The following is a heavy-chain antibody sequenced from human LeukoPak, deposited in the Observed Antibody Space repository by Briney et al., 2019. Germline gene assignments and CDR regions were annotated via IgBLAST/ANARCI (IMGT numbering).Heavy chain of an antibody. D-gene: IGHD6-19*01. CDR2: INHSGST. J-gene: IGHJ4*02. CDR3: ARATGIAVAGTAGVFDY. Sequence: SETLSLTCAVYGGSFSGYYWSWIRQPPGKGLEWIGEINHSGSTNYNPSLKSRVTISVDTSKNQFSLKLSSVTAADTAVYYCARATGIAVAGTAGVFDYWGQGTLVTVSS. V-gene: IGHV4-34*01. CDR1: GGSFSGYY.